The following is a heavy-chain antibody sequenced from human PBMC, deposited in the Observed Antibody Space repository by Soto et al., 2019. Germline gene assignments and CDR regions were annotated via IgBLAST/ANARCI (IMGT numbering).Heavy chain of an antibody. CDR3: ARDGRLVNYYYYGMDV. V-gene: IGHV4-31*03. CDR2: IYYSGST. J-gene: IGHJ6*02. Sequence: QVQLQESGPGLVKPSQTLSLTCSVSGGSISSGAYYWTWLRQHPGKGLEWIGYIYYSGSTYYNPSLKSRVTISVDTSKTQFSLKLRSVTAADTAVYYCARDGRLVNYYYYGMDVWGQGTTVTVSS. D-gene: IGHD6-13*01. CDR1: GGSISSGAYY.